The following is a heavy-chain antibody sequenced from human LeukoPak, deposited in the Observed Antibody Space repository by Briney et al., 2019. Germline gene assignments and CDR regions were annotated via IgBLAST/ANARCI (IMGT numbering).Heavy chain of an antibody. J-gene: IGHJ4*02. D-gene: IGHD3-3*01. V-gene: IGHV3-23*01. CDR2: ISGSGGST. CDR1: GFTFSSFA. Sequence: GGSLRLSCTTSGFTFSSFAMSWVRQAPGKGLEWVSGISGSGGSTYYADSVKGRFTISRDNTKNTLYLQMDNLRDEATAVYYCAKDGENFDFWSGYQGDYFDYWGQGTLVIVSS. CDR3: AKDGENFDFWSGYQGDYFDY.